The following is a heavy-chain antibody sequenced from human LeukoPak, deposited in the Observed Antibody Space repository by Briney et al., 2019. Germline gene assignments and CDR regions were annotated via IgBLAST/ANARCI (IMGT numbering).Heavy chain of an antibody. CDR3: ASRPFPFPCTSCSSSSAFYFDY. CDR1: GGSFSGYY. Sequence: SETLSLTCAVYGGSFSGYYWSWIRQPPGKGLEWIGEINHSGSTNYNPSLKSRVTISVDTSKNQFSLKLSSVTAADTAVYYCASRPFPFPCTSCSSSSAFYFDYWGQGTLVTVSS. CDR2: INHSGST. J-gene: IGHJ4*02. V-gene: IGHV4-34*01. D-gene: IGHD2-2*01.